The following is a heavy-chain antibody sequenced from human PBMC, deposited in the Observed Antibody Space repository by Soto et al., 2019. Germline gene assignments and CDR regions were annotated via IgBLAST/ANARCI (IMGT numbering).Heavy chain of an antibody. CDR1: GFTVTTYA. CDR3: ATVHNTSRSFDY. CDR2: TGISGRTT. D-gene: IGHD1-20*01. V-gene: IGHV3-23*01. Sequence: PSETLSLTCAASGFTVTTYAMSWVRQAPGKGLEWVSTTGISGRTTYYADSVKGRFTVSRDDSKNTLDLQMSSLRAEDTAVYYCATVHNTSRSFDYWGQGTLVTVSS. J-gene: IGHJ4*02.